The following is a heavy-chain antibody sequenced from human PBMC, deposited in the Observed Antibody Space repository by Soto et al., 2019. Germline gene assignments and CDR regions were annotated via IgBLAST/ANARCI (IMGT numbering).Heavy chain of an antibody. J-gene: IGHJ6*02. V-gene: IGHV3-23*01. CDR1: GFTFSSYA. D-gene: IGHD1-1*01. CDR3: AKGRTYYYCYGMDV. CDR2: ISGSGGST. Sequence: EVQLLESGGGLVQPGGSLRLSCAASGFTFSSYAMSWVRQAPGKGLEWVSAISGSGGSTYYADSVKGRFTISRDNSKNTLYLKMNSLRAEDTAVYYCAKGRTYYYCYGMDVWGQGTTVTVSS.